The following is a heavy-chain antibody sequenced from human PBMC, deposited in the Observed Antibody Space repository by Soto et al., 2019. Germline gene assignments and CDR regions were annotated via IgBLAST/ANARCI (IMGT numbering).Heavy chain of an antibody. D-gene: IGHD2-2*01. CDR2: ISSSGSTL. J-gene: IGHJ6*03. V-gene: IGHV3-11*01. Sequence: QVQLVESGGGLVQPGGSLRLSCAASGFTFSDYYMSWIRQAPGKGLEWVSYISSSGSTLYYADSVKGRFTISRDNAKNSLYLQMNSLRAEDTAVYYCARDDIVVVPAASYYYYMDVWGKGTTVTVSS. CDR3: ARDDIVVVPAASYYYYMDV. CDR1: GFTFSDYY.